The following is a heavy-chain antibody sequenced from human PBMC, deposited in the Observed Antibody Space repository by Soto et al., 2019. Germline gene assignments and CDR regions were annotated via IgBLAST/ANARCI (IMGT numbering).Heavy chain of an antibody. Sequence: GGSLRLSCAASGFTVSSNYMSWVRQAPGKGLEWVSVIYSGGSTYYADSVKGRFTISRDNSKNTLYLQMNSLRAEDTAVYYCASPSVAGTYYFDYWGQGTLVTVSS. CDR3: ASPSVAGTYYFDY. CDR2: IYSGGST. D-gene: IGHD6-19*01. CDR1: GFTVSSNY. V-gene: IGHV3-53*01. J-gene: IGHJ4*02.